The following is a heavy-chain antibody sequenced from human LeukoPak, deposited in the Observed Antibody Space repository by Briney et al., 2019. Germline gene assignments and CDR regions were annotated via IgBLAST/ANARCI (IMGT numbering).Heavy chain of an antibody. CDR3: ARGGRGYFDY. J-gene: IGHJ4*02. V-gene: IGHV3-11*01. CDR1: GFTFSDYY. Sequence: GGSLRLSCAASGFTFSDYYMSCIRQAPGKGLEWVSYISSGGSTISYADSVKGRFTISRDNAKNSLYLQMNSLRAEDTAVYYCARGGRGYFDYWGQGALVTVSS. D-gene: IGHD3-16*01. CDR2: ISSGGSTI.